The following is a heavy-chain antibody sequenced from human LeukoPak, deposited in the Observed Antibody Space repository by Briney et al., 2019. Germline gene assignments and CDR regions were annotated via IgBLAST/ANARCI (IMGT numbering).Heavy chain of an antibody. Sequence: SETLSLTCAVYGGSFSDYYWSWIRQPPGKGLEWIGYIYYSGSTYYNPSLKSRVTISVDTSKNQFSLKLSSVTAADTAVYYCARETQYCSGGSCYPHFDYWGQGTLVTVSS. CDR2: IYYSGST. V-gene: IGHV4-30-4*08. J-gene: IGHJ4*02. CDR3: ARETQYCSGGSCYPHFDY. CDR1: GGSFSDYY. D-gene: IGHD2-15*01.